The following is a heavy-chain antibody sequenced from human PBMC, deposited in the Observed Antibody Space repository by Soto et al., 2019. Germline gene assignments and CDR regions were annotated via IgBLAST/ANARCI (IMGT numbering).Heavy chain of an antibody. CDR2: ISYDGSNK. V-gene: IGHV3-30-3*01. J-gene: IGHJ3*02. CDR3: EREHSSGWSDAFDI. CDR1: GFTFSSYA. Sequence: QVQLVESGGGVVQPGRSLRLSCAASGFTFSSYAMHWVRQAPGKGLEWVAVISYDGSNKYYADSVKGRFTISRDNSKNTLYLQMNSLRAEDTAVYYCEREHSSGWSDAFDIWGQGTMVTVSS. D-gene: IGHD6-19*01.